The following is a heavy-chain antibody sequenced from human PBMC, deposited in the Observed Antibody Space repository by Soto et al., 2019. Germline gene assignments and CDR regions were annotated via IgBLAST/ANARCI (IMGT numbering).Heavy chain of an antibody. CDR3: ARLLVTIFGVAYRPVLFPYYYGMDV. CDR1: GGSISSSSYY. J-gene: IGHJ6*02. CDR2: IYYSGST. Sequence: SETLSLTCTVSGGSISSSSYYWGWIRQPPGKGLEWIGSIYYSGSTYYNPSLKSRVTISVDTSKNQFSLKLSSVTAADTAVYYCARLLVTIFGVAYRPVLFPYYYGMDVWGQGTTVTVSS. V-gene: IGHV4-39*01. D-gene: IGHD3-3*01.